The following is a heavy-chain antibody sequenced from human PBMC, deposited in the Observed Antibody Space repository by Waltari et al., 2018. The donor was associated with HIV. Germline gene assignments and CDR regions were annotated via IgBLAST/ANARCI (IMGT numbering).Heavy chain of an antibody. J-gene: IGHJ4*02. CDR3: ARVSDYGDFLFGY. CDR2: ISSSGS. V-gene: IGHV3-21*01. CDR1: GFPFSSYD. Sequence: EVQLVESGGGLVKPGGSLRTSCAGFGFPFSSYDMNWVRQAPGKGLQWVSSISSSGSYYADSVKGRFTISRDNAKNSLYLQMNSLRVEDTAVYHCARVSDYGDFLFGYWGPGTLVTVSS. D-gene: IGHD4-17*01.